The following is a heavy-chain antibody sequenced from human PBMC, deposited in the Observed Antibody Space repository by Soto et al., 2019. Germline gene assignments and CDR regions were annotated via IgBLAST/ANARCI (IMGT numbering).Heavy chain of an antibody. V-gene: IGHV4-34*01. J-gene: IGHJ6*02. Sequence: QVQLQQWGAGLLKPSETLSLTCAVYGGSFNGYYWSWIRQPPGKGLEWIGEINHSGSTHYNPSLKSRVTISVDTSKNQFSLKLSSVTAADTAVYFCARSRTLSLAMDVWVQETTVTVSS. CDR3: ARSRTLSLAMDV. CDR2: INHSGST. CDR1: GGSFNGYY. D-gene: IGHD2-8*01.